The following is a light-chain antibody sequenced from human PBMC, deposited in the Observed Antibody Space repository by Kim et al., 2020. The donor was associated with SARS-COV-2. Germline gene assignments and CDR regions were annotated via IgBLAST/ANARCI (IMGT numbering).Light chain of an antibody. CDR1: SSNIGAGYD. V-gene: IGLV1-40*01. Sequence: QSVLTHPPSVSGAPVQRVTISCTGSSSNIGAGYDVHWYQQVPGTAPKLLIYGNSNRPSGVPDSFSGSKSGTSASLAITGLQAEDEADYYCQSYDRSLSGVVFGGGTQLTAL. J-gene: IGLJ2*01. CDR2: GNS. CDR3: QSYDRSLSGVV.